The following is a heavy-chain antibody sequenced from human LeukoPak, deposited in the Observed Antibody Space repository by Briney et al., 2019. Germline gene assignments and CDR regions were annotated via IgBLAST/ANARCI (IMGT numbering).Heavy chain of an antibody. V-gene: IGHV3-11*04. Sequence: PGGSLRLSCEASGFTFSDPYMSWIRQAPGKGLECLSYISGSGTNINYADSVRGRFTISRDNAKNLLYLQMNDLRVEDTAVYYCAKTARHLDYWGQGTLVTVSS. D-gene: IGHD5-18*01. J-gene: IGHJ4*02. CDR2: ISGSGTNI. CDR3: AKTARHLDY. CDR1: GFTFSDPY.